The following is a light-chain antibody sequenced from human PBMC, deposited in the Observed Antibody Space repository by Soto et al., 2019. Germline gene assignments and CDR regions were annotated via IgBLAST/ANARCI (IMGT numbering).Light chain of an antibody. CDR1: SGHSSYA. CDR3: QTWGTGTVV. Sequence: QSVLTQSPSASASLGASVKLTCTLSSGHSSYAIAWHQQQPEKGPRYLMNLNSDGSHSKGDEIPDRFSGSSSGAERYLTISSLQSEDEADYYCQTWGTGTVVFGGGTQLTVL. J-gene: IGLJ2*01. V-gene: IGLV4-69*01. CDR2: LNSDGSH.